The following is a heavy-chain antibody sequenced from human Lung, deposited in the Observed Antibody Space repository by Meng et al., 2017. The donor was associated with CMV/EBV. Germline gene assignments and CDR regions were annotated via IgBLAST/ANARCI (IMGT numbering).Heavy chain of an antibody. V-gene: IGHV4-34*01. CDR3: ARKDYYDISGHAFDI. J-gene: IGHJ3*02. CDR1: GGSFSGYY. D-gene: IGHD3-22*01. CDR2: INQSGST. Sequence: GSXRLXCAVYGGSFSGYYWSWIRQPPGKGLEWIAEINQSGSTNRNPTLKSRVTISVDTSKNLFSLNLTSVTAADTAVYYCARKDYYDISGHAFDIWGQRTMVTVSS.